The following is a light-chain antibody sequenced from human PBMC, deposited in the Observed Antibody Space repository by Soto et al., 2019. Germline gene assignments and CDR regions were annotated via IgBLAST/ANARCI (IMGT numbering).Light chain of an antibody. J-gene: IGKJ1*01. CDR1: QSVSSY. CDR2: DAS. CDR3: QQRGNWPWT. V-gene: IGKV3-11*01. Sequence: EIVLTQSPATLSLSPGGRATLSCRASQSVSSYLAWYQQKPGQAPRLLIYDASNRATGIPARFSGSGSGTDFTLTISSLEPEDFAVYYCQQRGNWPWTCGQGTKVEIK.